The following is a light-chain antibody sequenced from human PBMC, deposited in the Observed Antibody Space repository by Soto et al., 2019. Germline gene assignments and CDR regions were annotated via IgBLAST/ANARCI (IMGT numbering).Light chain of an antibody. Sequence: AIQLTQSPSSLSASVGDRVTITCRASQGINNALAWYQQKPEKTPNLLIYDASSLESGVPSRFSGSGSGTDFTLTISSLQPEDLVTYYCQQFKSYPFTFGGGTKVEIK. J-gene: IGKJ4*01. CDR1: QGINNA. CDR2: DAS. CDR3: QQFKSYPFT. V-gene: IGKV1-13*02.